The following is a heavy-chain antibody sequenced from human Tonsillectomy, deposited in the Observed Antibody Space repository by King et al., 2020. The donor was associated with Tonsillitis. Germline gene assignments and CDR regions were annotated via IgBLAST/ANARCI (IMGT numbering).Heavy chain of an antibody. D-gene: IGHD3-3*01. CDR3: ARGDRNYYDFWRGNQRPFFDY. CDR2: INHSGST. J-gene: IGHJ4*02. CDR1: GGSFSGYF. Sequence: VQLQQWGAGLLKPSETLSLTCAVYGGSFSGYFWSWIRLPPGKGLEWIGEINHSGSTTYSPSLKSRVTISLDTSKNQFSLKLNSATAADTAGYYCARGDRNYYDFWRGNQRPFFDYWGQGTLVTVSS. V-gene: IGHV4-34*01.